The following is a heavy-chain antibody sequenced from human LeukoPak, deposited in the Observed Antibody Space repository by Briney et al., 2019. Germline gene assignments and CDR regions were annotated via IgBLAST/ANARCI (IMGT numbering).Heavy chain of an antibody. J-gene: IGHJ4*02. CDR1: GYTFTSYD. CDR3: ARAEASRSSGKILGY. V-gene: IGHV1-8*01. D-gene: IGHD1-26*01. CDR2: MDPNSGNT. Sequence: ASVKVSCKASGYTFTSYDINWVRQATGQGPEWMGWMDPNSGNTGYAEKFQGRVTMTRNTSISTAYMELSSLTSEDTAVYYCARAEASRSSGKILGYWGQGTLVTVSS.